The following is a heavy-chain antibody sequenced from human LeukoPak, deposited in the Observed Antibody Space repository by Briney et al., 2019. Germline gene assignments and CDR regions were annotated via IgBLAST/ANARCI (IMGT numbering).Heavy chain of an antibody. CDR2: VYSGGST. D-gene: IGHD3-16*01. CDR3: AIIPSYGHA. V-gene: IGHV3-66*01. CDR1: RITVSSNY. Sequence: GGALRLSCAVARITVSSNYMSWVREARGQGLEWGSVVYSGGSTYYAGSVKGRFTISRERSKHTLYLQMSSLRFEDTAVYYRAIIPSYGHAWGQGTLVAVSS. J-gene: IGHJ5*02.